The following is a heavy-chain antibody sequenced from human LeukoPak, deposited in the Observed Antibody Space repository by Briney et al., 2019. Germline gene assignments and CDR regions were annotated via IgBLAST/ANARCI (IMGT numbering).Heavy chain of an antibody. J-gene: IGHJ4*02. CDR1: GYTFTAYN. V-gene: IGHV1-3*01. CDR3: ARGAVPAHFDY. CDR2: IAPGNANT. Sequence: ASVKVSCKASGYTFTAYNIHWVRQAPGQRLEWMGWIAPGNANTKYSQKFQGRVTLTTDTSASTAYMELSSLTSEDTGVFYCARGAVPAHFDYWGQGTLVTVSS. D-gene: IGHD3-3*02.